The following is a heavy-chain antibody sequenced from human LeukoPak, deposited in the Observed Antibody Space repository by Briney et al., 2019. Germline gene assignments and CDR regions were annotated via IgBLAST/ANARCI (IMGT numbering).Heavy chain of an antibody. CDR3: ARWDYYDSSVVFDI. J-gene: IGHJ3*02. D-gene: IGHD3-22*01. V-gene: IGHV1-2*02. CDR2: INPNSGGT. Sequence: ASVKVSCKASGYTFTGYYIHWVRQAPGQGLEWMGWINPNSGGTNYAQKFQGRVTMTRDTSISTAYMDLSRLRSDDTAVYYCARWDYYDSSVVFDIWGQGTMVTVSS. CDR1: GYTFTGYY.